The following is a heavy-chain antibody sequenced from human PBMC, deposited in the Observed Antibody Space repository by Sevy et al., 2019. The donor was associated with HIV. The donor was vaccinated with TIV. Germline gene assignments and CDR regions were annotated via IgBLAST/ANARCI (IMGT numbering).Heavy chain of an antibody. J-gene: IGHJ3*02. V-gene: IGHV4-39*02. CDR3: ARETPIQPHSFDI. CDR2: IYSYGET. Sequence: SETLSLTCTVSGASIRDSSYYWAWIRQPPGKGLEWIGNIYSYGETYYNSSLKSRVTISVDTSKNQFSLSLTSVTAADTAVYYCARETPIQPHSFDIWGQGTMVTVSS. D-gene: IGHD5-18*01. CDR1: GASIRDSSYY.